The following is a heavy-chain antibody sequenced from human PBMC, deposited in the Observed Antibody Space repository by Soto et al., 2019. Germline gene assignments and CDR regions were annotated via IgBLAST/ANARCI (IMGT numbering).Heavy chain of an antibody. D-gene: IGHD3-10*01. J-gene: IGHJ5*02. V-gene: IGHV3-66*01. CDR1: GFTVSSNY. CDR2: IYSGGST. Sequence: GGSLRLSCAASGFTVSSNYMSWVRQAPGKGLEWVSVIYSGGSTYYADSVKGRFTISRDNSKNTLYLQMNILRAEDTAVYYCARDTGISWFGELAAWGQGTLVTVSS. CDR3: ARDTGISWFGELAA.